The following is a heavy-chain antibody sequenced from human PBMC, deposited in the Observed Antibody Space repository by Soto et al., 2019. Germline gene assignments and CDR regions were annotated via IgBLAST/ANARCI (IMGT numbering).Heavy chain of an antibody. V-gene: IGHV4-59*06. D-gene: IGHD6-6*01. Sequence: PSETLSLTCTVSGGSISSYYWSWIRQHPGKGLEWIGYIYYSGSTYYNPSLKSRVTISVDTSKNQFSLKLSSVTAADTAVYYCARDHSSSEDYYYGMDVWGQGTTVTVSS. CDR3: ARDHSSSEDYYYGMDV. CDR2: IYYSGST. CDR1: GGSISSYY. J-gene: IGHJ6*02.